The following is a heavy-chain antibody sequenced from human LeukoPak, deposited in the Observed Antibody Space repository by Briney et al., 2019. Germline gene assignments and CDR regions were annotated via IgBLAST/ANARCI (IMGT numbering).Heavy chain of an antibody. CDR2: ISYDGSNK. CDR1: GFTFSSYG. Sequence: GGSLRLSCAASGFTFSSYGMHRVRQAPGKGLEWVAVISYDGSNKYYADSVKGRFTISRDNSKNTLYLQMNSLRAEDTAVYYCAKGAYSPVWGQGTLVTVSS. V-gene: IGHV3-30*18. D-gene: IGHD5-18*01. CDR3: AKGAYSPV. J-gene: IGHJ4*02.